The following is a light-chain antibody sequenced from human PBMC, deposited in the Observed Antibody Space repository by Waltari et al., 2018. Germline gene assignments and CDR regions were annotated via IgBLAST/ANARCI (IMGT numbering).Light chain of an antibody. Sequence: EIVLTQSPGTLSLSPGARATLSCRASQSVSRSLACYQQKPGQAPRLLIYDASSRATGIPDRFSGSGSGTDFNLTISRLEPEDFAVYYCQKYGSLPATFGQGTKVEIK. CDR2: DAS. V-gene: IGKV3-20*01. CDR3: QKYGSLPAT. CDR1: QSVSRS. J-gene: IGKJ1*01.